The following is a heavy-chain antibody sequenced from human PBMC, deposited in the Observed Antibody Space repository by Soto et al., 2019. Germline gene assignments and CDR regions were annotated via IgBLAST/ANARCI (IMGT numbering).Heavy chain of an antibody. CDR1: GFNFNDYY. CDR3: ARGSSTVRGVTITVTNFDY. J-gene: IGHJ4*02. CDR2: ISSSSSAT. Sequence: QVHLVESGGGLVKPGGSLRISCAASGFNFNDYYMNWIRQTPGKGLEWISYISSSSSATKYADSVKGRFTISRDNANTSLYLQMHSLRAEDTAVYFCARGSSTVRGVTITVTNFDYWGQGTLVTVSS. D-gene: IGHD3-10*01. V-gene: IGHV3-11*06.